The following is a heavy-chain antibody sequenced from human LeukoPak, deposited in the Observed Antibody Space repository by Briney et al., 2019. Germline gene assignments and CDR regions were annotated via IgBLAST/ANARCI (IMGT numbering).Heavy chain of an antibody. Sequence: GRSLRLSCAASGFTFSSYAMHWVRRAPGKGLGGGEVISYDGSNKYYADSVKGRFTISRDNSKNTLYLQMNSLRAEDTAVYYCARDQSSSWSLDYYGMDVWGQGTTVTVSS. V-gene: IGHV3-30-3*01. D-gene: IGHD6-13*01. CDR3: ARDQSSSWSLDYYGMDV. J-gene: IGHJ6*02. CDR1: GFTFSSYA. CDR2: ISYDGSNK.